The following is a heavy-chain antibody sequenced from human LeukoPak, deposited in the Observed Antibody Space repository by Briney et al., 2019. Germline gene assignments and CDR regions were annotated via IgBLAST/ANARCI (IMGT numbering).Heavy chain of an antibody. V-gene: IGHV3-74*01. Sequence: GGSPRLSCAASGFSFSDHWMHWVRQAAGKGLVWVSRVNGDGSITTYADSVKGRFTISRDNAKNTVYLVVNSLRAEDTAVYYCARGVRNNYGSDDWGQGTLVTVSS. CDR3: ARGVRNNYGSDD. J-gene: IGHJ4*02. CDR1: GFSFSDHW. D-gene: IGHD3-10*01. CDR2: VNGDGSIT.